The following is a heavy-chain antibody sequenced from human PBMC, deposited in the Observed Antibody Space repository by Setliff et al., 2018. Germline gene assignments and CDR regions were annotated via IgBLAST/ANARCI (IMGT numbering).Heavy chain of an antibody. D-gene: IGHD2-8*02. CDR1: GGSISSGGYS. V-gene: IGHV4-30-2*01. CDR3: TVYNTGSSKDHY. CDR2: IYHSGST. Sequence: TLSLTCAVSGGSISSGGYSWSWIRQPPGKGLEWIGYIYHSGSTYYNPSLKSRVTISVDRSKNQFSLKLSSVTAADTALYYCTVYNTGSSKDHYWGQGTPVTVSS. J-gene: IGHJ4*02.